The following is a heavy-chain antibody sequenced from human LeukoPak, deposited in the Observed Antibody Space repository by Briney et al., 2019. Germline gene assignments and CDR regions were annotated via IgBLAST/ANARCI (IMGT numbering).Heavy chain of an antibody. Sequence: ASVKVSCKASGYILTDYYIHWVRQAPGQGLEWMGWINPNSGDTNYAQKFQGRVTMTTDTSTSTAYMELRSLRSDDTAVYYCARSLGRYFDWLDYWGQGTLVTVSS. CDR2: INPNSGDT. D-gene: IGHD3-9*01. J-gene: IGHJ4*02. CDR3: ARSLGRYFDWLDY. CDR1: GYILTDYY. V-gene: IGHV1-2*02.